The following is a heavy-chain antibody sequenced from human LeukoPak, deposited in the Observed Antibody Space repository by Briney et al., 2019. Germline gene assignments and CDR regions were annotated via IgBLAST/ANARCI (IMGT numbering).Heavy chain of an antibody. J-gene: IGHJ3*02. Sequence: ASVTVSCTASGYTFTNYDMNWVRQATGQGLEWMGSMNPNSGNTGYAQELQGRVTMTRNSSISTAFMELSSLRSEDTAVYYCARGGTIYDSILEDAFDIWGQGTMVTVSS. D-gene: IGHD3-22*01. CDR1: GYTFTNYD. V-gene: IGHV1-8*01. CDR3: ARGGTIYDSILEDAFDI. CDR2: MNPNSGNT.